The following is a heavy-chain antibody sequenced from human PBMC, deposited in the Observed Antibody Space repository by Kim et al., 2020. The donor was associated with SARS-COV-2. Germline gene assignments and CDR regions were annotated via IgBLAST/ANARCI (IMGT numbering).Heavy chain of an antibody. V-gene: IGHV3-23*01. D-gene: IGHD1-7*01. CDR3: AKHQGMELRRNVFDY. J-gene: IGHJ4*02. Sequence: SVKGRLTIYRDNSKNTQHLQMNSLRAEDRAVYYCAKHQGMELRRNVFDYWGQGTLVTVSS.